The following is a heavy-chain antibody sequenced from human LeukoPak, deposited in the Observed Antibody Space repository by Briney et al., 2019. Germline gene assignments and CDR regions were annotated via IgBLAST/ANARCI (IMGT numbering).Heavy chain of an antibody. CDR2: IYPDESNI. J-gene: IGHJ4*02. V-gene: IGHV5-51*01. CDR3: ARPPSRGYSSSFEY. CDR1: GYSFPTYW. Sequence: GESLKISCKGSGYSFPTYWIAWVRQMLEKGLEWMGIIYPDESNIRYSPSFQGQVTISADKSISTAYLQWSSLKASDTAMYYCARPPSRGYSSSFEYWGQGTLVTVSS. D-gene: IGHD2-2*03.